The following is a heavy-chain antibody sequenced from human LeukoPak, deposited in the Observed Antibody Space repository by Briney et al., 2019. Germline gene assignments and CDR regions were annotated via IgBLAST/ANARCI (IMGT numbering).Heavy chain of an antibody. CDR3: AREIGWTGPSTYFDY. V-gene: IGHV3-21*01. Sequence: GGSLRLSCAASGFSFSSYAMNWVRQAPGKGLEWVSSFSSSSNYIYYADSVKGRFTISRDNAKNSLYLQMNSLRAEDTAVYYCAREIGWTGPSTYFDYWGQGTLVTVSS. D-gene: IGHD3/OR15-3a*01. CDR1: GFSFSSYA. J-gene: IGHJ4*02. CDR2: FSSSSNYI.